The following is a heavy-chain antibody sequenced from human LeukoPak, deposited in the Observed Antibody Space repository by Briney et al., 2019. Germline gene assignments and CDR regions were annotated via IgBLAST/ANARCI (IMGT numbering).Heavy chain of an antibody. CDR1: GGSISSYY. V-gene: IGHV4-4*07. D-gene: IGHD3-22*01. Sequence: SETLSLTCTVSGGSISSYYWSWIRQPAGKGLESIGHISTSGSTNYNPSLKSRVTMSVDTSKNQFSLKLSSVTAADTAVYYCARVRYSDSSVLTRKRSYNFDYWGQGTLVTVSS. J-gene: IGHJ4*02. CDR3: ARVRYSDSSVLTRKRSYNFDY. CDR2: ISTSGST.